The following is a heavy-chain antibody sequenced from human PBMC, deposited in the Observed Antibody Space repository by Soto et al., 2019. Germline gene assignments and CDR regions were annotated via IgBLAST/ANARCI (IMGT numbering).Heavy chain of an antibody. CDR3: ARLLRYFDSSGYGMDV. V-gene: IGHV3-7*01. CDR2: IKQDGSEK. D-gene: IGHD3-9*01. CDR1: GFTFSSYW. Sequence: GGSLRLSCAASGFTFSSYWMSWVRQAPGKGLEWVANIKQDGSEKYYVDSVKGRFTISRDNAKNSLYLQMNSLRAEDTAVYYCARLLRYFDSSGYGMDVWGQGTTVTVSS. J-gene: IGHJ6*02.